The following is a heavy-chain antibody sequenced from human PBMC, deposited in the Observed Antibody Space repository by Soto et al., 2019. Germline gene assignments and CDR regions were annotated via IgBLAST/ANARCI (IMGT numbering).Heavy chain of an antibody. CDR3: ARSSGSAYWFDP. V-gene: IGHV1-18*01. J-gene: IGHJ5*02. CDR2: ISAYNGNT. CDR1: GYTFTSYG. Sequence: QVQLVQSGAEVKQPGASVKVSCKASGYTFTSYGISWVRQAPGHGLEWMGWISAYNGNTNYAQKLQGRVTMTTDTSTSTADMELRSLRSDDTAVYYCARSSGSAYWFDPWGQGTLVTVSS. D-gene: IGHD6-6*01.